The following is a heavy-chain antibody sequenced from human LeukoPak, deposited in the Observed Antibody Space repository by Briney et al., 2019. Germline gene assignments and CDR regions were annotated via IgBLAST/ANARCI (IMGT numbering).Heavy chain of an antibody. J-gene: IGHJ6*03. CDR2: INHSGST. D-gene: IGHD5-18*01. CDR3: ARTTEGGYTYDYFYYYYMDV. CDR1: GRSFSGHY. Sequence: SETLSLTCAVYGRSFSGHYWSWIRQSPGKGLEWIGEINHSGSTNYNPSLKSRVTISVDTSKNQFSLKLSSVTAADTAVYYCARTTEGGYTYDYFYYYYMDVWGKGTTVTISS. V-gene: IGHV4-34*01.